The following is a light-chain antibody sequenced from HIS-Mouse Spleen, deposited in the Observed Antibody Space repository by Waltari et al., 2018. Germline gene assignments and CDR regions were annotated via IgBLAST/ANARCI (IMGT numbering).Light chain of an antibody. CDR2: GAS. Sequence: EIVSTQSPATLSFSPGERATLPCRASQSVSSSYLAWYQQKPGQAPRLLIYGASSRATGIPDRFSGSGSGTDFTLTISRLEPEDFAVYYCQQYGSSPPYTFGQGTKLEIK. CDR3: QQYGSSPPYT. J-gene: IGKJ2*01. CDR1: QSVSSSY. V-gene: IGKV3-20*01.